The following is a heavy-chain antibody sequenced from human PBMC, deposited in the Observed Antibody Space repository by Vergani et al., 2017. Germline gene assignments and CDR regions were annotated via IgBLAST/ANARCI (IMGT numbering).Heavy chain of an antibody. CDR2: IRYDGINN. J-gene: IGHJ5*01. Sequence: QVQLVESGGGVVQPGGSLRLSCAASGFSFSSYCMHRVRQAPGRGLEWVAFIRYDGINNYYADSVKGRFTISSDSAKNTLYLQMSSLRAEDTALYYCEKDPRPMVTSDWFDSWGQGTLVTVSS. CDR3: EKDPRPMVTSDWFDS. CDR1: GFSFSSYC. D-gene: IGHD5-18*01. V-gene: IGHV3-30*02.